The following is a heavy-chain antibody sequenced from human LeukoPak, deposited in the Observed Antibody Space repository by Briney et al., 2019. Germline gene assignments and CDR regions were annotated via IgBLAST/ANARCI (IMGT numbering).Heavy chain of an antibody. J-gene: IGHJ6*03. CDR2: IKPDGSQK. D-gene: IGHD2-21*01. Sequence: PGGSLRLSCAASGFSFSSYWMAWVRQAPGKGLEWVTNIKPDGSQKKYADSVKGRFTISRDNAKNSVYLQMNSLRVEETAVYYRARIAYADEGMDVWGKGTTVTVSS. CDR3: ARIAYADEGMDV. CDR1: GFSFSSYW. V-gene: IGHV3-7*01.